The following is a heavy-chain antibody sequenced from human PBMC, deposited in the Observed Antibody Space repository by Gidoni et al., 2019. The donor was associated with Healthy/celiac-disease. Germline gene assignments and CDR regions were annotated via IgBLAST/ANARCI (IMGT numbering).Heavy chain of an antibody. CDR2: MNPNSGNT. Sequence: QVQLVQSGTEVKKPGASVKVSCKASGYTFTSYDINWVRQATGQGLEWMGWMNPNSGNTGYAQKFQGRVTMTRNTSISTAYMELSSLRSEDTAVYYCARGVSGSYLLVGNYYFDYWGQGTLVTVSS. CDR3: ARGVSGSYLLVGNYYFDY. J-gene: IGHJ4*02. V-gene: IGHV1-8*01. CDR1: GYTFTSYD. D-gene: IGHD1-26*01.